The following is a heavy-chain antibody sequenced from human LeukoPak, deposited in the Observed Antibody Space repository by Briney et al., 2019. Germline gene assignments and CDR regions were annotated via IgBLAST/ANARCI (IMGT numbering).Heavy chain of an antibody. CDR1: XGSISSXX. D-gene: IGHD6-13*01. V-gene: IGHV4-59*01. CDR2: IYYSGST. Sequence: VSXGSISSXXWXXXQQXXXXXLEXIGYIYYSGSTNHNPSLKSRVTISVDTSKNQFSLKLSSVTAADTAVYYCARGVAAAGDYYYYYMDVWGKGTTVTVSS. CDR3: ARGVAAAGDYYYYYMDV. J-gene: IGHJ6*03.